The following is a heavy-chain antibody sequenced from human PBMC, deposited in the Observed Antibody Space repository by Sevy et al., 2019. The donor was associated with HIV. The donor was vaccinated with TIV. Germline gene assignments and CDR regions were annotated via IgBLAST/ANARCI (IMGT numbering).Heavy chain of an antibody. CDR2: IKQDGSEK. CDR3: ARTGCSITSCLTADAFDI. D-gene: IGHD2-2*01. Sequence: GGSLRLSCAASGFTFSRYWMSWVRQAPGKGLEWVANIKQDGSEKYYVDSVEGRFTISRDNAKKSLFLQMNSLRAEDTAVYYCARTGCSITSCLTADAFDIWGQGTLVTVSS. J-gene: IGHJ3*02. V-gene: IGHV3-7*01. CDR1: GFTFSRYW.